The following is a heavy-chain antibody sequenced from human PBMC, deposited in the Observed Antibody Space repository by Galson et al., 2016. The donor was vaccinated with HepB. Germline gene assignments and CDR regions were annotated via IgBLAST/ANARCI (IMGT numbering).Heavy chain of an antibody. CDR3: VRDIDWAFDS. CDR2: ISASGAT. Sequence: SLRLSCAASGFTMSINSMNWVRQAPGKGLQWVAKISASGATYHADSVWGRFSISRDDAKNSLDLQMHSLRDEDTAVYFCVRDIDWAFDSWGQGALVTVSS. V-gene: IGHV3-48*02. D-gene: IGHD3-9*01. J-gene: IGHJ4*02. CDR1: GFTMSINS.